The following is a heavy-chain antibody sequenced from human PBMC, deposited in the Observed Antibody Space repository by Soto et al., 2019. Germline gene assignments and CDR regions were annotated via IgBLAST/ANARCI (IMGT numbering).Heavy chain of an antibody. Sequence: GGSLRLSCAASGFTFSSYAMSWVRQAPGKGLEWVSVISGSGGSTYYADSAKGRFTVSRDNSKNTLYLQMNSLRAEDTAVYYCAKGDITMIVVAVSYFDYWGQGTLVTVSS. V-gene: IGHV3-23*01. D-gene: IGHD3-22*01. CDR1: GFTFSSYA. J-gene: IGHJ4*02. CDR3: AKGDITMIVVAVSYFDY. CDR2: ISGSGGST.